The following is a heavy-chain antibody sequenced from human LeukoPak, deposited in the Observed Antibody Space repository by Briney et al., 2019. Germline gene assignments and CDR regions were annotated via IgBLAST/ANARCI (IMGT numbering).Heavy chain of an antibody. CDR2: INPNSGGT. CDR3: ARVGDSSGYYSYYGMDV. Sequence: ASVKVSCKASGYTFTGYYMHWVRQAPGQGLEWMRRINPNSGGTNYAQKFQGRVTMTRDTSISTAYMELSRLRSDDTAVYYCARVGDSSGYYSYYGMDVWGQGTTVTVSS. J-gene: IGHJ6*02. V-gene: IGHV1-2*06. CDR1: GYTFTGYY. D-gene: IGHD3-22*01.